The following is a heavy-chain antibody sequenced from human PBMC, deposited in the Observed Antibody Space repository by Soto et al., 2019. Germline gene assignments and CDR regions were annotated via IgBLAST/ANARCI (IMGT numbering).Heavy chain of an antibody. J-gene: IGHJ4*02. CDR3: ARECVDTVTSITIPFDY. Sequence: PGGSLRLSCATSGFTFSRCDMNWVRQVPGKGLEWVSFISSGASYMYYADSVKGRFTISRDNSKKSLYLQMNSLRADDTAVYYCARECVDTVTSITIPFDYWGQGALVTVSS. V-gene: IGHV3-21*01. D-gene: IGHD5-12*01. CDR1: GFTFSRCD. CDR2: ISSGASYM.